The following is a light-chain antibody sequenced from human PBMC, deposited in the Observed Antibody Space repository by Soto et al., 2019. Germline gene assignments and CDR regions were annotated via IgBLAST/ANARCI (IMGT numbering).Light chain of an antibody. CDR3: QQYNEWPFT. Sequence: EIVMTQSPATLSVSPGERATLSCRASQSVSSNLAWYQQKPGQAPRLLIYGASARATGIPASFSGSGSGTDVTLSISSLQSEDFAVYYCQQYNEWPFTFGPGTKVDIK. CDR2: GAS. J-gene: IGKJ3*01. CDR1: QSVSSN. V-gene: IGKV3-15*01.